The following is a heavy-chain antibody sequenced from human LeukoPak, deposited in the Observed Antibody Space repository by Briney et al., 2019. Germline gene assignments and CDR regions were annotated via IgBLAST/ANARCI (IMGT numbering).Heavy chain of an antibody. CDR1: GFTVSTNY. CDR3: ARGLGYGSGPVDH. Sequence: PGGSLRLSCAASGFTVSTNYMTWVRQAPGKGLEWVSVIYSDGTTYYADSVKGRFTISRDKSKNTVYLQMNSLRAEDTAVYYCARGLGYGSGPVDHWGQGTLVTLSS. J-gene: IGHJ4*02. CDR2: IYSDGTT. V-gene: IGHV3-53*01. D-gene: IGHD3-10*01.